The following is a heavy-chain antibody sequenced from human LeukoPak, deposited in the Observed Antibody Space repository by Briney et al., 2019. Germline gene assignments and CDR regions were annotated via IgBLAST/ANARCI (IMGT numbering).Heavy chain of an antibody. Sequence: SETLSLTCTVSGGSISSSSYYWGWIRQPPGKGLEWIGSIYYSGSTYYNPSLKSRVTISVDTSKNQFSLKLSSVTAADTAVYYCARDQVQGSALGVGYWGQGIMVTVSS. J-gene: IGHJ4*02. V-gene: IGHV4-39*07. CDR2: IYYSGST. CDR3: ARDQVQGSALGVGY. D-gene: IGHD3-3*01. CDR1: GGSISSSSYY.